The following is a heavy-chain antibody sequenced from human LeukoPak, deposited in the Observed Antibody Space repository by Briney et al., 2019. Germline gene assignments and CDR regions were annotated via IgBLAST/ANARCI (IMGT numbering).Heavy chain of an antibody. CDR1: GFTFDDYA. D-gene: IGHD3-22*01. Sequence: GRSLRLFCAASGFTFDDYAMHWVRQAPGKGLEWVSGISWNSGSIGYADSVKGRFTISRDNAKNSLYLQMNSLRAEDTALYYCAKDFTPHYDSSVGWFDPWGQGTLVTVSS. J-gene: IGHJ5*02. CDR2: ISWNSGSI. V-gene: IGHV3-9*01. CDR3: AKDFTPHYDSSVGWFDP.